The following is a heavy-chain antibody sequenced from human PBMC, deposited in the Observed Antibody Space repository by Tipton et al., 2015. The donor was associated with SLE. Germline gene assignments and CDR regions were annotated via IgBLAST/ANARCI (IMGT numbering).Heavy chain of an antibody. V-gene: IGHV4-39*01. CDR1: GGSLSSSGYY. CDR3: ARRSGDFWSGYTYYFDY. J-gene: IGHJ4*02. D-gene: IGHD3-3*01. CDR2: IYYGGNT. Sequence: TLSLTCTVSGGSLSSSGYYWGWIRQPPGKGLEWIGSIYYGGNTYYNPSLKSRVTISVDTSKNQFSLKLSSVTAADTAVYYCARRSGDFWSGYTYYFDYWGQGTLVTVSS.